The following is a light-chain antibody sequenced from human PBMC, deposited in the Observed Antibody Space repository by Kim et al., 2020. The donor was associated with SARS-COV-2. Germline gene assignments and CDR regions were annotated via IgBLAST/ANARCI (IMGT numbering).Light chain of an antibody. Sequence: VSPGERATLPCRASQSVSSKLAWYQQKPGQAPRLLIFGASTRATGIPSRFSGSGSGTEFTLTISSLQSEDFAVYYCHHYNNWPLTFSGGTKVDIK. CDR1: QSVSSK. V-gene: IGKV3-15*01. CDR2: GAS. J-gene: IGKJ4*01. CDR3: HHYNNWPLT.